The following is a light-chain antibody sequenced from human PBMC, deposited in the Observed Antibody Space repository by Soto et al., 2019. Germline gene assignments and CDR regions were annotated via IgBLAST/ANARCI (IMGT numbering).Light chain of an antibody. CDR3: QHYYYWPPWT. CDR1: QSVGSSY. V-gene: IGKV3-15*01. CDR2: AVS. J-gene: IGKJ1*01. Sequence: EIVLTQSPGTLSLSPGERATLSCRASQSVGSSYLAWYQQKPGQAPRLLIHAVSTRATGIPARFSGSGSGTDFTLTISSLQSEDSAVYYCQHYYYWPPWTFGQGTKVDI.